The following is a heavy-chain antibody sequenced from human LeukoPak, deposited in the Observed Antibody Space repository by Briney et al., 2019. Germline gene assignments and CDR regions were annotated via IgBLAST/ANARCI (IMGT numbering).Heavy chain of an antibody. CDR2: IYTSGST. D-gene: IGHD6-19*01. CDR1: GGSLSSYY. Sequence: SETLSLTCTVSGGSLSSYYWSWIRQPAGKGLEWIGRIYTSGSTNYNPSLKSRVTMSVDTSKNQFSLKLSSVTAADTAVYYCARGQQWLGGDAFDIWGQGTMVTVSS. J-gene: IGHJ3*02. CDR3: ARGQQWLGGDAFDI. V-gene: IGHV4-4*07.